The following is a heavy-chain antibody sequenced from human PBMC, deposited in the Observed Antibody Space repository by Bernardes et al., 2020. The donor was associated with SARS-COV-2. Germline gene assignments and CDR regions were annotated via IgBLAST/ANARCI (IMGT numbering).Heavy chain of an antibody. CDR3: AKDSRYGSGVFDY. J-gene: IGHJ4*02. V-gene: IGHV3-23*01. D-gene: IGHD3-10*01. CDR1: GFTFSSYA. Sequence: GFLGLSCAASGFTFSSYALSWVRQAPGQGLEGVSAISGRGGSTYYADSVKGRFTISRDKSKKTLYLQMNSLRTEDTAGYYCAKDSRYGSGVFDYWGQGTLVTVAA. CDR2: ISGRGGST.